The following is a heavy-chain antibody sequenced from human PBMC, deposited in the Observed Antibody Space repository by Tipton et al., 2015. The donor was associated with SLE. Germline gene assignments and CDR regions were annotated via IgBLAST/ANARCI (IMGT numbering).Heavy chain of an antibody. J-gene: IGHJ3*02. D-gene: IGHD6-6*01. V-gene: IGHV4-4*08. CDR1: GGSISSYY. Sequence: TLSLTCTVSGGSISSYYWSWIRQPPGKGLEWIGYIYTSGSTNYNPSLKSRVTISVDTSKNQFSLKLSSVTAADTAVYYCARGYSSSSNAFDIWGQGTMVTVSS. CDR3: ARGYSSSSNAFDI. CDR2: IYTSGST.